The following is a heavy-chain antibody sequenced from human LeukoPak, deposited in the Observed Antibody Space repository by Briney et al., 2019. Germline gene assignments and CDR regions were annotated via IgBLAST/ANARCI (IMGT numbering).Heavy chain of an antibody. CDR1: GFTFSSYA. CDR2: ISYDGSNK. J-gene: IGHJ4*02. Sequence: PGGSLRLSCAASGFTFSSYAMHWVRQAPGKGLEWVAVISYDGSNKYYADSVKGRFTISRDNSKNTLYLQMNSLRAEDTAVYYCARGRSVVVTYYFDYWGQGTLVTVSS. V-gene: IGHV3-30-3*01. CDR3: ARGRSVVVTYYFDY. D-gene: IGHD3-22*01.